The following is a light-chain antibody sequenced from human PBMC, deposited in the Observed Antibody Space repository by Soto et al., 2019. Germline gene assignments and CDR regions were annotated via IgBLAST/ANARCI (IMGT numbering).Light chain of an antibody. CDR3: SSYTTTKEV. CDR1: SSDVGAYSY. V-gene: IGLV2-14*01. Sequence: SVLTQPASVSGSPGQSITISCTGTSSDVGAYSYVSWYQHHPGKAPKLVIYEVSNRPSGLSNRFSGSKSGNTASLTISGLQAEDEADYFCSSYTTTKEVFGTGTKVTVL. J-gene: IGLJ1*01. CDR2: EVS.